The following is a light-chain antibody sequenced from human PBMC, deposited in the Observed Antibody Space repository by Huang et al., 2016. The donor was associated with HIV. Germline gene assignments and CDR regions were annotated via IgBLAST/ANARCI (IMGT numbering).Light chain of an antibody. J-gene: IGKJ2*01. CDR2: GAS. CDR3: QQYKNWPTYT. Sequence: EIVMTQSPATLSLSPGERATLSCRASQSVNSNLAWYQQKPGQAPRLLIHGASTRATGIPGRVSGSGSGTEFTLTISSLQSEDFAVYHCQQYKNWPTYTFGQGTKLEIK. V-gene: IGKV3-15*01. CDR1: QSVNSN.